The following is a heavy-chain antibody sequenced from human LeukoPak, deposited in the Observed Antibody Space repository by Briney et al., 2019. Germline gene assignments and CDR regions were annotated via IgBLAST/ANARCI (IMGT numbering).Heavy chain of an antibody. D-gene: IGHD6-13*01. CDR2: IYYSGST. CDR3: ARSKGIAAAGHSNFNFDY. V-gene: IGHV4-59*08. CDR1: GGSINSYY. Sequence: PSATLSLTCTVSGGSINSYYWSWIRQPPGKGLEWIGYIYYSGSTNYNPSLKSRVTISVDTSKNQFSLRLSSVTAADTAVYYCARSKGIAAAGHSNFNFDYWGQGTLVTVSS. J-gene: IGHJ4*02.